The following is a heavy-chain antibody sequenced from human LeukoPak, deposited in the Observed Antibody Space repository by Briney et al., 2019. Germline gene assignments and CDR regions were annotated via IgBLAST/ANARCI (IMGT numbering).Heavy chain of an antibody. Sequence: GGSLRLSCAASGFTFSSYAMSWVRQAPGKRLEWVSAISGSGGSTYYADSVKGRFTISRDNSKNTLYLQMNSLRAEDTAVYYCARVLWNGDYPRFDYWGQGTLVTVSS. CDR3: ARVLWNGDYPRFDY. J-gene: IGHJ4*02. V-gene: IGHV3-23*01. D-gene: IGHD4-17*01. CDR1: GFTFSSYA. CDR2: ISGSGGST.